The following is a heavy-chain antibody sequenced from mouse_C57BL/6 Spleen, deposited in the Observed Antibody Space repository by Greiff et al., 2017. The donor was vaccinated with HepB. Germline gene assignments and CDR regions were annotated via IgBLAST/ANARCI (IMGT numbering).Heavy chain of an antibody. J-gene: IGHJ2*01. V-gene: IGHV5-4*03. D-gene: IGHD1-1*01. CDR1: GFTFSSYA. Sequence: EVKLMESGGGLVKPGGSLKLSCAASGFTFSSYAMSWVRQTPEKRLEWVATISDGGSYTYYPDNGKGRFTISRDNAKNNLYLQMSHLKSEDTAMYYCARGSYYGSSLDYWGQGTTLTVSS. CDR3: ARGSYYGSSLDY. CDR2: ISDGGSYT.